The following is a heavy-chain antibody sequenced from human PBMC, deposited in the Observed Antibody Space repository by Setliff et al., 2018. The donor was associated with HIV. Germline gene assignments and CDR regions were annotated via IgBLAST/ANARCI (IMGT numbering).Heavy chain of an antibody. J-gene: IGHJ4*02. D-gene: IGHD1-20*01. Sequence: GGSLRLSCAASGLTFSNYWMHWVRQAPGKGLEWVSRINTDGSSISNADSVKGRFTISRDNAKNTLFLQMTSLRPEDTAVYYCVRDVNWNMDYWGQGTLFTVSS. V-gene: IGHV3-74*01. CDR1: GLTFSNYW. CDR3: VRDVNWNMDY. CDR2: INTDGSSI.